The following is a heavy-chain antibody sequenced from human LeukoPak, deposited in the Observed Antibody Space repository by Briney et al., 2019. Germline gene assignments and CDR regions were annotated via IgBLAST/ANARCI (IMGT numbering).Heavy chain of an antibody. CDR3: ARGASTVVTPSPTLDY. D-gene: IGHD4-23*01. V-gene: IGHV4-34*01. CDR2: INHSGST. J-gene: IGHJ4*02. CDR1: GGSFSGYY. Sequence: SETLSLTCAVYGGSFSGYYWSWIRQPPGKGLEWIGEINHSGSTNYNPSLKSRVTISVDASKNQFSLELSSVTAADTAVYYCARGASTVVTPSPTLDYWGQGTLVTVSS.